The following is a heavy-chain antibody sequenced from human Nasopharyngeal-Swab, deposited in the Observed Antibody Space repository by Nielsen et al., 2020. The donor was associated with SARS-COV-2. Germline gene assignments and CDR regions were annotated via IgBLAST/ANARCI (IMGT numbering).Heavy chain of an antibody. D-gene: IGHD3-10*01. Sequence: SETLSLTCAVYGGSFSGYYWSWIRQPPGKGLEWIGEINHSGSTNYNPSLKSRVTISVDTSKNQFSLKLSSVTAADTAVYYCARFHRSWVGGGYFDYWGQGTLVTVSS. CDR1: GGSFSGYY. J-gene: IGHJ4*02. CDR3: ARFHRSWVGGGYFDY. CDR2: INHSGST. V-gene: IGHV4-34*01.